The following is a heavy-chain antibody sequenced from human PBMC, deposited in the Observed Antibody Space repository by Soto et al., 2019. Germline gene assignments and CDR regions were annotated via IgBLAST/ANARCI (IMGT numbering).Heavy chain of an antibody. CDR1: GFTFSSYA. CDR3: AKDLGYCSGGSCYSEGYFDS. CDR2: ISGGGGST. V-gene: IGHV3-23*01. D-gene: IGHD2-15*01. Sequence: PGGSLRLSCAASGFTFSSYAMSWVRQAPGKGLEWVSSISGGGGSTYHAASVKGRFAISRDNSKNTLYLQMNMLRTEDAAVYYCAKDLGYCSGGSCYSEGYFDSWGQGALVTV. J-gene: IGHJ4*02.